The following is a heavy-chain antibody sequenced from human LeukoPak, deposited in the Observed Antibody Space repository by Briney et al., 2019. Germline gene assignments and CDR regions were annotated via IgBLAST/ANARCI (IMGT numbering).Heavy chain of an antibody. CDR3: ARDRVEMPTMPFEY. J-gene: IGHJ4*02. CDR1: GFTFSSYA. Sequence: GGSLRLSCAASGFTFSSYAMHWVRQAPGKGLEWVAVISYHGSNKNYADSVKGRFTISRDNSKNTLYLQMNSLRPEDTAVYYCARDRVEMPTMPFEYWGQGTLVTVSS. D-gene: IGHD5-24*01. V-gene: IGHV3-30-3*01. CDR2: ISYHGSNK.